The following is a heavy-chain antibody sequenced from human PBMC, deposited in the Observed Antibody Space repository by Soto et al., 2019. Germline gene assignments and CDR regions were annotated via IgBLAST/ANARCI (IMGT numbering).Heavy chain of an antibody. Sequence: QLGGPLGLSCAASGFPFSSYSMNWVRQAPGKGLEWVSCIRGGGSPVYYADSVKGRFTISRDDARNSLYLQLNSLRVEDTAVYYCAREIYGSNEGIVYWGQGTQVTVSS. V-gene: IGHV3-48*01. CDR3: AREIYGSNEGIVY. CDR2: IRGGGSPV. J-gene: IGHJ4*02. CDR1: GFPFSSYS. D-gene: IGHD2-8*01.